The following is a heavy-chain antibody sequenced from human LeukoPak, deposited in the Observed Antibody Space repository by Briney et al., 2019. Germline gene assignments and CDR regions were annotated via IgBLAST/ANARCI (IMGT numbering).Heavy chain of an antibody. Sequence: SETLSLTCTVSGGSISSSIYYWGWIRQPPGRGLEWIGSIYYSGSTYYNPSLKSRDTISVDTSKNQFSLKLSSVTAADTAVYYCARQNPYYSDTTGPYWGQGTLVIVSS. CDR2: IYYSGST. CDR3: ARQNPYYSDTTGPY. J-gene: IGHJ4*02. CDR1: GGSISSSIYY. D-gene: IGHD3-22*01. V-gene: IGHV4-39*01.